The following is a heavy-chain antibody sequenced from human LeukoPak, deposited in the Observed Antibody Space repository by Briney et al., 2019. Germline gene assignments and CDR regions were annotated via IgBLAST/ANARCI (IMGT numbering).Heavy chain of an antibody. CDR1: GGSISSSY. Sequence: TSETLSLTCTVSGGSISSSYWSWIRQPPGMGLEWIGYIYYSWSTTYNPSLKSRVTISVDTSKNQFSLRLSSVTAADTAVYYCARDVYYYDNSGYYYSGWFDPWGQGTLVTVSS. V-gene: IGHV4-59*01. J-gene: IGHJ5*02. D-gene: IGHD3-22*01. CDR3: ARDVYYYDNSGYYYSGWFDP. CDR2: IYYSWST.